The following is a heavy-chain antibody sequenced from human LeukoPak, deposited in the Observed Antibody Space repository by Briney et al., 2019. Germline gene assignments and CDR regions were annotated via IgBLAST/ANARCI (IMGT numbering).Heavy chain of an antibody. J-gene: IGHJ2*01. D-gene: IGHD6-13*01. CDR1: GFSIEDHS. Sequence: VRSLRLSCAASGFSIEDHSMHWVRQAPGQGLEWVSGITWNSGSIQYAESVRGRFTISRDDAENSLYLQLNKLRLEDTAFYYCVKDSEARSSSWFYYFDLWGRGTLVTVSS. V-gene: IGHV3-9*01. CDR2: ITWNSGSI. CDR3: VKDSEARSSSWFYYFDL.